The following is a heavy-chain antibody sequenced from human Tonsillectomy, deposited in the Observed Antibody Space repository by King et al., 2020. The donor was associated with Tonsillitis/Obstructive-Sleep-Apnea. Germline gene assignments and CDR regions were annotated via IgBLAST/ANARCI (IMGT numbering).Heavy chain of an antibody. CDR3: ASQKGRERITIFGVVIMDDY. CDR1: GFTFSSYA. D-gene: IGHD3-3*01. Sequence: VQLVESGGGVVQPGRSLRLSCAASGFTFSSYAMHWVRQAPGKGLEWVAVISYDGSNKYYADSVKGRFTISRDNSKNTLYLQMNSLRAEDTAVYYCASQKGRERITIFGVVIMDDYWGQGTLVTVSS. V-gene: IGHV3-30*01. J-gene: IGHJ4*02. CDR2: ISYDGSNK.